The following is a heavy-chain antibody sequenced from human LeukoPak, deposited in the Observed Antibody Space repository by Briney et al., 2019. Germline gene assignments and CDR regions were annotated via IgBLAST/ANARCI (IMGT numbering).Heavy chain of an antibody. V-gene: IGHV4-4*07. Sequence: SETLSLTCTVSGGSFISNYWRWIRQSAGTGLEWIGRIYGSGITDYNPSLKSRVTMSLDTSRKQFSLRLTSVTAADTAVYYCARLKFYDSTGYSPGYYMDVWGKGTTVSVFS. CDR2: IYGSGIT. CDR3: ARLKFYDSTGYSPGYYMDV. CDR1: GGSFISNY. D-gene: IGHD3-22*01. J-gene: IGHJ6*03.